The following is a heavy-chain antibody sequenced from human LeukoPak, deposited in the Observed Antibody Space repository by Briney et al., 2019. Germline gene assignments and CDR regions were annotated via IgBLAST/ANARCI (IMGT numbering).Heavy chain of an antibody. Sequence: GGSLRLSCAASGFTFSSYNMNWVGQAPGKGLEWVSSISSSSSYIYYADSVKGRFTISRDNAKNSLYLQMNSLRAEDTAVYYCARDSTTVTPYWGQGTLVTVSS. CDR3: ARDSTTVTPY. CDR1: GFTFSSYN. V-gene: IGHV3-21*01. CDR2: ISSSSSYI. J-gene: IGHJ4*02. D-gene: IGHD4-17*01.